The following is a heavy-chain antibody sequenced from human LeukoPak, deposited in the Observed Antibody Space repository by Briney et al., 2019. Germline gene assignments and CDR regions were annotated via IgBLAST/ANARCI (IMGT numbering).Heavy chain of an antibody. Sequence: ASVKVSCKVSGYTLTELSMHWVRQAPGKGLEWMGGFDPEDGETIYAQKFQGRVTMTEDTSTDTAYMELSSLRSEDTAVYYCARSPRPRTILESSWFDPWGQGTLVTVSS. CDR1: GYTLTELS. CDR3: ARSPRPRTILESSWFDP. D-gene: IGHD1-1*01. CDR2: FDPEDGET. V-gene: IGHV1-24*01. J-gene: IGHJ5*02.